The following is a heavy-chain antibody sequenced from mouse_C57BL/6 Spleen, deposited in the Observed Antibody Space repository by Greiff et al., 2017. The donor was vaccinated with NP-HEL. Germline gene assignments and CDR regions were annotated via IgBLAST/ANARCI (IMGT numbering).Heavy chain of an antibody. CDR2: IDPENGDT. CDR3: TTFYGSSDYAMDY. Sequence: EVQRVESGAELVRPGASVKLSCTASGFNIKDDYMHWVKQRPEQGLEWIGWIDPENGDTEYASKFQGKATITADTSSNKAYLQLSSLTSEDTAVYYCTTFYGSSDYAMDYWGQGTSVTVSS. J-gene: IGHJ4*01. D-gene: IGHD1-1*01. CDR1: GFNIKDDY. V-gene: IGHV14-4*01.